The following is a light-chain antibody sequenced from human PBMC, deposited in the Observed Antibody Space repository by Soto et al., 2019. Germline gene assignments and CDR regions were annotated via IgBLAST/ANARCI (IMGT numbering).Light chain of an antibody. Sequence: ETVMTQSPATLSVSPGERATLSCRASQSVNSNFAWYRQKPGQAPRLLIYGASTRARGIPARFTGSGSGTEFTLTISSLQSEDFADYYCHQSYSSPTWTFGQGTKVEIK. J-gene: IGKJ1*01. CDR2: GAS. CDR3: HQSYSSPTWT. CDR1: QSVNSN. V-gene: IGKV3-15*01.